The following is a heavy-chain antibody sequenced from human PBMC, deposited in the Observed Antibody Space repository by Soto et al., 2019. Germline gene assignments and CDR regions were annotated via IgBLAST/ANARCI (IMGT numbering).Heavy chain of an antibody. Sequence: ASVKVSCKVSGYTLTELSMHWVRQAPGKGLEWMGGFDPEDGETIYAQKFQGRVTMTEDTSTDTAYMELSSLRSDDTAVYYCARAPGDYDFWSGDDYWGQGTLVTVSS. V-gene: IGHV1-24*01. CDR2: FDPEDGET. CDR3: ARAPGDYDFWSGDDY. J-gene: IGHJ4*02. CDR1: GYTLTELS. D-gene: IGHD3-3*01.